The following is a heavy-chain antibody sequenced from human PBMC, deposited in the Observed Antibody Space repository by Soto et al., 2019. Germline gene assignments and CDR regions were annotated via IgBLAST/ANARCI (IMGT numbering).Heavy chain of an antibody. CDR3: ARDKGGEFLKGSGMDV. CDR1: GDSITAYY. Sequence: QMQLQESGPGLVKPSETLSLICSVSGDSITAYYLSWLRQSPGKELEWIGYIYHNGETNYNPSLKSRVTISAXXXXXQFSXXXSSVXXAXXXVYYCARDKGGEFLKGSGMDVWGQGTTVIVSS. CDR2: IYHNGET. J-gene: IGHJ6*02. D-gene: IGHD3-10*01. V-gene: IGHV4-59*01.